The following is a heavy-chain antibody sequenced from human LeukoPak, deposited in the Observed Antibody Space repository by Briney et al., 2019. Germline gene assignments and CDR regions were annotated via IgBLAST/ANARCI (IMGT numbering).Heavy chain of an antibody. Sequence: GGSLRLSCVDSGFSFTTYAMSWVRQVPGEGLEWVSGFSDSGGNTYYADSVKGRFTIFRDTSKNTLYLQMNSLRAEDTAIYYCASRQGLGWHYVNWGQGALVTVSS. CDR2: FSDSGGNT. D-gene: IGHD3-10*02. CDR1: GFSFTTYA. CDR3: ASRQGLGWHYVN. V-gene: IGHV3-23*01. J-gene: IGHJ4*02.